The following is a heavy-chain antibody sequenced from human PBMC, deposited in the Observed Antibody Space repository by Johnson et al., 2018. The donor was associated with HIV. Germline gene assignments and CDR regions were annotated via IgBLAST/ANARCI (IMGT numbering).Heavy chain of an antibody. V-gene: IGHV3-15*01. D-gene: IGHD1-14*01. Sequence: VQLVESGGGLVKPGESLRLSCAASGFTFSNAWMHWVRQAPGKGLEWVGRIKSKTDGGTTDYAAPVKGRFTISSDDSKNMLYLQMNSLKTEDTAVYYCTPDNGSPDAFDIRGQGTMVTVS. CDR2: IKSKTDGGTT. J-gene: IGHJ3*02. CDR3: TPDNGSPDAFDI. CDR1: GFTFSNAW.